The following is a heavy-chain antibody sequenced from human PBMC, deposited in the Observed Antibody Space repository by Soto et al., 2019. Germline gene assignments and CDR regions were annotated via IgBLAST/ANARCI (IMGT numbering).Heavy chain of an antibody. CDR1: GGAFSSHP. Sequence: QVQLVQSGAEVKKPGSSVKVSCKASGGAFSSHPISWVRQVPGQGLEWMGRIIPISDTANYAQKFQGRVAITADESTSTVDMYLTGLTSEDTGVYYCARDPPDPPDPNWFDRWGQGTLVTVSS. CDR2: IIPISDTA. V-gene: IGHV1-69*01. J-gene: IGHJ5*02. CDR3: ARDPPDPPDPNWFDR.